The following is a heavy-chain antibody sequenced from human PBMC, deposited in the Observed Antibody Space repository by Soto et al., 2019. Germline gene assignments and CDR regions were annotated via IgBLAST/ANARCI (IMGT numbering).Heavy chain of an antibody. J-gene: IGHJ6*02. V-gene: IGHV6-1*01. CDR2: PYYRSKWYN. D-gene: IGHD3-3*01. Sequence: SPTLSLTCAISGATVSTNSATWNWIRQSPSRGLEWLGRPYYRSKWYNDYGRSLQSRMTINTDTSKNQFSLQLNSVTPEDTAVYFCARGPGVLITGNGWDVWGQGTTVTVSS. CDR1: GATVSTNSAT. CDR3: ARGPGVLITGNGWDV.